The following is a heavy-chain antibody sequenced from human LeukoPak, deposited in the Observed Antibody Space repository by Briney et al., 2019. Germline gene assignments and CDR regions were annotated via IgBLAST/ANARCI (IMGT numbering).Heavy chain of an antibody. V-gene: IGHV3-7*01. CDR3: VNLGYSD. J-gene: IGHJ4*02. CDR1: GFSFSVAW. D-gene: IGHD5-12*01. Sequence: GGSQRLSCEASGFSFSVAWMTWVRQAPGKGREGVASIENEGSYKFCVVCVEGRFTLSRDHDKHLVYVQINSVMVEHTAVYYCVNLGYSDGGQGILVIVSS. CDR2: IENEGSYK.